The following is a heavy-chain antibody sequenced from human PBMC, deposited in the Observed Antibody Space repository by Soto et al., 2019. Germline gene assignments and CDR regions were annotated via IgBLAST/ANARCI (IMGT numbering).Heavy chain of an antibody. CDR2: IIPIFGTA. Sequence: ASVKVSCKASGGTFSSYAISWVRQAPGQGLEWMGGIIPIFGTANYAQKFQGRVTITADESTSTAYMEVSSLRSEDRAVYSCVRDVMLDSLSTSWAFDIRRHVTTFTVSS. J-gene: IGHJ3*02. D-gene: IGHD2-8*01. V-gene: IGHV1-69*13. CDR3: VRDVMLDSLSTSWAFDI. CDR1: GGTFSSYA.